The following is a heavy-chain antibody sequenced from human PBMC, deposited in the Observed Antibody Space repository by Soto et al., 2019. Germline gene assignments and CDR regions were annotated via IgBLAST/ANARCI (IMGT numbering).Heavy chain of an antibody. J-gene: IGHJ3*02. CDR1: GGTFSSYA. V-gene: IGHV1-69*06. CDR2: IIPIFGTA. D-gene: IGHD6-6*01. CDR3: ARESSGSSRGFDAFDI. Sequence: QVQLVQSGAEVKKPGSSVKVSCKASGGTFSSYAISWVRQAPGQGLEWMGGIIPIFGTANYAQKFQGRVTITADKSTSTAYRELSSLRSEDTAVYYCARESSGSSRGFDAFDICGQGTMVTVSS.